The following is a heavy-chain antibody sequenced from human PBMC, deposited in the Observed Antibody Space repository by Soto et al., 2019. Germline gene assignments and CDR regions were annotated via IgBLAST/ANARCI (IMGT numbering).Heavy chain of an antibody. V-gene: IGHV1-18*01. CDR2: ISAHSGNT. Sequence: QVHLVQSGAEVKKPGASVKVSCKGSGYAFTTYGITWVRQAPGQGLEWMGWISAHSGNTNYAQKLQGRVTVTRDTSTSTAYMELRSLRSDDTAVDYCARWRYGDYWGQGALVTVSS. CDR1: GYAFTTYG. CDR3: ARWRYGDY. J-gene: IGHJ4*02. D-gene: IGHD1-1*01.